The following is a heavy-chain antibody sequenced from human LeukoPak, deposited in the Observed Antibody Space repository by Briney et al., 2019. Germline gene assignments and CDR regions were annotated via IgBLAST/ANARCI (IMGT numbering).Heavy chain of an antibody. CDR1: GGAISSYY. J-gene: IGHJ4*02. Sequence: SETLSLTCTVSGGAISSYYWSWIRQPPGKGLEWIGYIHYSGSTNYNPSFKSRVSISIDTSKNQFSLKLNSVTAADTAVYYCARGPNSSGYYYLGYWGQGTLVTVSS. D-gene: IGHD3-22*01. CDR3: ARGPNSSGYYYLGY. CDR2: IHYSGST. V-gene: IGHV4-59*12.